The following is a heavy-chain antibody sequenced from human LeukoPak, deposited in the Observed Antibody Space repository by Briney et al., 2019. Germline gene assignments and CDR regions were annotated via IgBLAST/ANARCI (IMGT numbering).Heavy chain of an antibody. Sequence: SETLSLTCTVSGDSISSYYWTWIRQPPGKGLEWIGSIYYSGNTKYNPSLKGRVTISSDTSKFSLRLSSVTAADTAVYYCARGRVYFYGSGSRYLDDAFDVWGQGTMVTVSS. V-gene: IGHV4-59*01. D-gene: IGHD3-10*01. CDR1: GDSISSYY. J-gene: IGHJ3*01. CDR3: ARGRVYFYGSGSRYLDDAFDV. CDR2: IYYSGNT.